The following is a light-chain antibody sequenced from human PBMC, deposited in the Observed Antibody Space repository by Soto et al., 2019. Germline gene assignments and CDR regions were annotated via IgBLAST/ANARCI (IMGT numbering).Light chain of an antibody. J-gene: IGLJ3*02. V-gene: IGLV2-14*01. CDR2: DVS. CDR3: SSYTSSSTLPNWV. CDR1: SSDVGGYNY. Sequence: QSALTQPASVSGSPGQSITISCTGTSSDVGGYNYVSWYQQHPGKAPKLMIYDVSNRPSGVYNRFSGSKSGNTASLTISGLQAEDEADYYCSSYTSSSTLPNWVFGGGTKLTVL.